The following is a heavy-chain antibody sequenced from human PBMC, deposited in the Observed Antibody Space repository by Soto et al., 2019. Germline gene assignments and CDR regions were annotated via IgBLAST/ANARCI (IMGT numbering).Heavy chain of an antibody. Sequence: PGGSLRLSCAASGVPFSSYSMNWVRQAPGKGLEWVSSISSSSSYIYYADSVKGRFTISRDNAKNSLYLQMNSLRAEDTAVYYCARDPEGYMDVWGKGTTVTVSS. J-gene: IGHJ6*03. CDR2: ISSSSSYI. CDR1: GVPFSSYS. CDR3: ARDPEGYMDV. V-gene: IGHV3-21*01.